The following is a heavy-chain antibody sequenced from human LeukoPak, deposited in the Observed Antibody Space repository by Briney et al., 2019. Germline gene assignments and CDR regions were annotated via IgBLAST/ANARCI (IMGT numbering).Heavy chain of an antibody. CDR1: GFTFSNYW. CDR3: AKDSAYYYDSSGLCFQH. Sequence: GGSLRLSCAASGFTFSNYWMHWVRQAPGKGLVWVSRINGDGRSTTYADSVKGRFTISRDNSKDTLYLQMNSLRAEDTAVYYCAKDSAYYYDSSGLCFQHWGQGTLVTVSS. D-gene: IGHD3-22*01. J-gene: IGHJ1*01. V-gene: IGHV3-74*01. CDR2: INGDGRST.